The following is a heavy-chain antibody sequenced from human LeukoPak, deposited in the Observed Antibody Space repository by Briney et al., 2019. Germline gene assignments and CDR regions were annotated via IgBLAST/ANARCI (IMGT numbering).Heavy chain of an antibody. V-gene: IGHV4-34*01. CDR3: AREGYCSGTSCYNFNY. CDR2: INHSGST. J-gene: IGHJ4*02. D-gene: IGHD2-2*02. Sequence: SETLSLTCAVYGGSFSGYYWSWIRQPPGKGLEWIGEINHSGSTNYNPSLKSRVTISLDTSKNQFPLNLSSVTAADTAVYYCAREGYCSGTSCYNFNYWGQGTLVTVSS. CDR1: GGSFSGYY.